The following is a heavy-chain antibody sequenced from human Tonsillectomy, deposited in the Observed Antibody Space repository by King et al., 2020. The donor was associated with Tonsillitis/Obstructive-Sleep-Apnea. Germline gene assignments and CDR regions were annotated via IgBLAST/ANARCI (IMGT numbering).Heavy chain of an antibody. CDR3: ASDSMSHYFDSSAYYTFAY. CDR1: GYSFTNYG. CDR2: ISAYNGDT. D-gene: IGHD3-22*01. J-gene: IGHJ4*02. V-gene: IGHV1-18*01. Sequence: QLVQSGAEVKEPGASVKVSCKASGYSFTNYGISWVRQAPGQGLEWMGWISAYNGDTNYAQKIQGRVTLTTDTSTNTAYLELRSLRSDDTAVYYCASDSMSHYFDSSAYYTFAYWGQGTLVTVSS.